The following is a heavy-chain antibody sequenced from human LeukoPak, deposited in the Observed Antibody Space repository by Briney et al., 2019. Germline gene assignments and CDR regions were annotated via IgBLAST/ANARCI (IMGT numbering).Heavy chain of an antibody. J-gene: IGHJ4*02. CDR3: AKDTAMVPYNFDY. CDR1: GFTFSSYG. Sequence: PGGSLRLSCAASGFTFSSYGMHWVRQAPGKGLEWVAFIRYDGSNRYYADSVKGRFTISRDNSKNTLYLQMNSLRAEDTAVYYCAKDTAMVPYNFDYWGQGTLVTVSS. CDR2: IRYDGSNR. D-gene: IGHD5-18*01. V-gene: IGHV3-30*02.